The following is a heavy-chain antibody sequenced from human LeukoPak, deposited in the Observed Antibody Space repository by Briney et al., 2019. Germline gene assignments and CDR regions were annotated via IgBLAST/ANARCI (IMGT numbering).Heavy chain of an antibody. D-gene: IGHD1-1*01. CDR3: AREGLEPLPYYFDY. V-gene: IGHV4-30-4*08. CDR2: IYYSRST. J-gene: IGHJ4*02. Sequence: SETLSLTCTVSGGSISSGDYYWSWIRQPPGKGLEWIGYIYYSRSTYYNPSLKSRVTISVDTSKNQLSLKLSSVTAADTAVYYCAREGLEPLPYYFDYWGQGTLVTVSS. CDR1: GGSISSGDYY.